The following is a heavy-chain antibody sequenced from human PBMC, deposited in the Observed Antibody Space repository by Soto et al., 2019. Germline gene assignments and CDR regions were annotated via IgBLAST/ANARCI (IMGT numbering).Heavy chain of an antibody. CDR2: ISGSGGGT. CDR1: GFTFSSYA. Sequence: GGSLRLSCAASGFTFSSYAMSWVRQAPGKGLEWVSAISGSGGGTYYADSVKGRFTISRDNSKNTLYLQMNSLRAEDTAVYYCAKELLYYYDSSGYSHWVQGTMVTVS. D-gene: IGHD3-22*01. CDR3: AKELLYYYDSSGYSH. V-gene: IGHV3-23*01. J-gene: IGHJ4*02.